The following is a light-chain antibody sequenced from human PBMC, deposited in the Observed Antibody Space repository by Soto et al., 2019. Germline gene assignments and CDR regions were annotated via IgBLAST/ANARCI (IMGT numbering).Light chain of an antibody. CDR2: DAS. V-gene: IGKV3-11*01. CDR1: QSVSSY. J-gene: IGKJ4*01. Sequence: ILLTHSPSTLSLSPGERSTLSCRASQSVSSYLAWYQQKPGQAPRLLIYDASNRATGIPARFSGSGSGTELTITISSIEPEDFEVYYCKKRSNWLLNFGGGKKVDIK. CDR3: KKRSNWLLN.